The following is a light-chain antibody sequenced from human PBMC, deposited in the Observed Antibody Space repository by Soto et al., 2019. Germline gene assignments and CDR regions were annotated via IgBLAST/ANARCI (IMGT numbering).Light chain of an antibody. V-gene: IGKV1-27*01. Sequence: DIQMTQSPSSLSASVGDRFTITCMATQDIRHYLAWYQQKPGKFPTLLIYAASTLRSGVPSRFSGSGSGTDFPLTISSLQPEDVATYYCQKYDSAPQTVGPGTQVEIK. CDR1: QDIRHY. CDR2: AAS. CDR3: QKYDSAPQT. J-gene: IGKJ4*02.